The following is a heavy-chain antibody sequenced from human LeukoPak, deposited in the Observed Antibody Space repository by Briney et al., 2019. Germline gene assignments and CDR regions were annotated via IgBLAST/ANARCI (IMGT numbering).Heavy chain of an antibody. D-gene: IGHD5-24*01. Sequence: SETLSLTCTVSGGSISSSGYYWSWIRQHPGKGLEWIGYIYYSGSTDYNPSLKSRVTISMDTSKNHFSLKLSSVTAADTAVYYCAKALTRYTPNDYWGQGTLVTVSS. CDR1: GGSISSSGYY. V-gene: IGHV4-31*03. CDR2: IYYSGST. J-gene: IGHJ4*02. CDR3: AKALTRYTPNDY.